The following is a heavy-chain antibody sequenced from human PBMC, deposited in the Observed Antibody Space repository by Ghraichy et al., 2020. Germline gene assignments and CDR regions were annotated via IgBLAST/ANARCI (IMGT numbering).Heavy chain of an antibody. V-gene: IGHV1-18*01. CDR1: GYTFTSYG. CDR2: ISAYNGNT. Sequence: ASVKVSCKASGYTFTSYGISWVRQAPGQGLEWMGWISAYNGNTNYAQKLQGRVTMTTDTSTSTAYMELRSLRSDDTAVYYCARQMSTVTTMGYYGMDVWGQGTTVTVSS. J-gene: IGHJ6*02. CDR3: ARQMSTVTTMGYYGMDV. D-gene: IGHD4-17*01.